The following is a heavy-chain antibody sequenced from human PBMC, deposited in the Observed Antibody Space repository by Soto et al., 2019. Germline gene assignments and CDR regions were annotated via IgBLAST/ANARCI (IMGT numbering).Heavy chain of an antibody. Sequence: SLRLSCAAAGFSFSSYGMHWVRQAPGKGLEWVSGISWNSGSIGYADSGKGRFTISRDNANNSLYLQMNSLRAEDTALYYCARDGRYCSGGSCYFFNYYGMDVWGQGTTVTVSS. V-gene: IGHV3-9*01. J-gene: IGHJ6*02. CDR3: ARDGRYCSGGSCYFFNYYGMDV. CDR2: ISWNSGSI. CDR1: GFSFSSYG. D-gene: IGHD2-15*01.